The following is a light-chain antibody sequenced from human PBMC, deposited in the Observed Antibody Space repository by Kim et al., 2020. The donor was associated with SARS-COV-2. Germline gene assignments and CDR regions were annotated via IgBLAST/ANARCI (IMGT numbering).Light chain of an antibody. V-gene: IGKV3-20*01. J-gene: IGKJ5*01. CDR2: GAS. CDR3: QQYDNSLPIT. CDR1: QSVSSNY. Sequence: EIVLTQSPGTLSLSPGERATLSCRASQSVSSNYLAWYQQKPGQAPRLLIHGASSRATGIPDRFSGSGSGTDFTLTISRLEPEDFAVYYCQQYDNSLPITFGQGTRLEIK.